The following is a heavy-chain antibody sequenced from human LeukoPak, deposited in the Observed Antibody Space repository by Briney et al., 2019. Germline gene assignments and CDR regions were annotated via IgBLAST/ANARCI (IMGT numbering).Heavy chain of an antibody. CDR3: AKRSCSGGSCNFDY. D-gene: IGHD2-15*01. Sequence: GGSLRLSCAASGFTFSSYAMSWVRQATGKGLEWVSAIGDSGGATNYADSVKGRFTISRDNSKNTLYLQMNSLSAEDTAVYYCAKRSCSGGSCNFDYWGQGTLVTASS. V-gene: IGHV3-23*01. J-gene: IGHJ4*02. CDR1: GFTFSSYA. CDR2: IGDSGGAT.